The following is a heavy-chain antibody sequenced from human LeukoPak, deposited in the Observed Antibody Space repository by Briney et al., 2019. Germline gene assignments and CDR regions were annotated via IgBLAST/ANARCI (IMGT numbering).Heavy chain of an antibody. CDR2: IWYDGSNK. Sequence: GGSLRLSCAATGFTFSSDGMQGVRQAPGKGLEWVAVIWYDGSNKYYADSVKGRFTISRDNSKNTLYLQMNSLRAEDTAVYYCAKAPTRGYYSWFDPWGQGTLVTVSS. J-gene: IGHJ5*02. CDR3: AKAPTRGYYSWFDP. CDR1: GFTFSSDG. D-gene: IGHD1-26*01. V-gene: IGHV3-33*06.